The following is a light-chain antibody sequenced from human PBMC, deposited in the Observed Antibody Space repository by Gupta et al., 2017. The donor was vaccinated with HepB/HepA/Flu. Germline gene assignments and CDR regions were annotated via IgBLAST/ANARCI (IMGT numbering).Light chain of an antibody. V-gene: IGKV3-20*01. CDR3: HQYGSSLWT. CDR1: QSVSSSY. CDR2: GAS. Sequence: EIVLTQSPGTLSLSPGERATLSCRASQSVSSSYLAWYQQKPGQAPRLLIYGASSSATGIPDRISGSGSGTDFTLTISILEPEHFAVYYCHQYGSSLWTFGQGTKVEIK. J-gene: IGKJ1*01.